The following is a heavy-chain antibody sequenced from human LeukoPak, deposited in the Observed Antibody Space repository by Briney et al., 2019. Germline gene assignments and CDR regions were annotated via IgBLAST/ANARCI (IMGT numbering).Heavy chain of an antibody. V-gene: IGHV3-48*01. J-gene: IGHJ4*02. CDR2: ISSSSSTI. CDR1: GFTFSSYS. CDR3: AKSVCSSTNCYGDY. D-gene: IGHD2-2*01. Sequence: PRGSLRLSCAASGFTFSSYSMNWVRQAPGKGLEWVSYISSSSSTIYYADSVKGRFTISRDNSKNTLYLQMNSLRAEDTAVYYCAKSVCSSTNCYGDYWGQGTRVTVSS.